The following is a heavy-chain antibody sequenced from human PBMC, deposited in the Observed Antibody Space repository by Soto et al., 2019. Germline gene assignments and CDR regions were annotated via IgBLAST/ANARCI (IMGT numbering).Heavy chain of an antibody. Sequence: GGSLRLSCAASGFTFSDYYMSWIRQAPGKGLEWVSYISSSGSTIYYADSVKGRFTISRDNAKNSLYLQMNSLRAEDTAVYYCAITAGIAAAVPDYYYGMDVWGQGTTVTVSS. CDR2: ISSSGSTI. CDR3: AITAGIAAAVPDYYYGMDV. D-gene: IGHD6-13*01. CDR1: GFTFSDYY. V-gene: IGHV3-11*01. J-gene: IGHJ6*02.